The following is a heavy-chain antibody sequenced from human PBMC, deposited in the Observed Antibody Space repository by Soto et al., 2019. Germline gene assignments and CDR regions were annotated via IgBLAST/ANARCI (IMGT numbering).Heavy chain of an antibody. D-gene: IGHD2-2*03. CDR3: ARDGYCSSTSCSFFDY. CDR1: GFTFSSYW. CDR2: IKQDGSEK. V-gene: IGHV3-7*01. Sequence: GGSLRLSCAASGFTFSSYWMSWVRQAPGKGLEWVANIKQDGSEKYYVDSVKGRFTISRDNAKNSLYLQMNSLRAEDTAVYYCARDGYCSSTSCSFFDYWGQGTLVTVSS. J-gene: IGHJ4*02.